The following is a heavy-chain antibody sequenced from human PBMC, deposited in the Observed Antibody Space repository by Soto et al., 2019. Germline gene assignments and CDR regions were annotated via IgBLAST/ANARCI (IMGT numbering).Heavy chain of an antibody. V-gene: IGHV1-2*02. D-gene: IGHD5-12*01. CDR1: GYTFTGYY. J-gene: IGHJ4*02. CDR2: INPNSGGT. Sequence: ASVKVSCKASGYTFTGYYMHWVRQAPGQGLEWMGWINPNSGGTNYAQKFQGRVTMTRDTSISTAYMELSRLRSDDTAVYYCARDLIVATVFDYWGQGTRVTVSS. CDR3: ARDLIVATVFDY.